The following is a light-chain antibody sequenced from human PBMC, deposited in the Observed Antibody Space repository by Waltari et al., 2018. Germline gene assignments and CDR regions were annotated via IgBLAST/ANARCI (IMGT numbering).Light chain of an antibody. J-gene: IGLJ7*01. CDR1: SSNIGNNY. Sequence: QSVLTQPPSVSAAPGPRVTIPCPGGSSNIGNNYVTWYRQFPGTAPKLLIYENSERPSGIPGRFSGSKSGTSATLDITGLQAGDEADYYCGTWDSSLSGAVFGGGTHLTVL. V-gene: IGLV1-51*02. CDR3: GTWDSSLSGAV. CDR2: ENS.